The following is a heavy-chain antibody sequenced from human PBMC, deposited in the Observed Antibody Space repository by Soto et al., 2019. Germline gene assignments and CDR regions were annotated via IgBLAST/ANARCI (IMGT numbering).Heavy chain of an antibody. Sequence: GGSLRLSCAASGFTFSSYAMSWVRQAPGKGLEWVSAISGSGGSTYYADSVKGRFTISRDNSKNTLYLQMNSLRAEDTAVYYWAKDIIVVVPAANWFDPWGQGTLVTVSS. V-gene: IGHV3-23*01. D-gene: IGHD2-2*01. CDR1: GFTFSSYA. CDR2: ISGSGGST. J-gene: IGHJ5*02. CDR3: AKDIIVVVPAANWFDP.